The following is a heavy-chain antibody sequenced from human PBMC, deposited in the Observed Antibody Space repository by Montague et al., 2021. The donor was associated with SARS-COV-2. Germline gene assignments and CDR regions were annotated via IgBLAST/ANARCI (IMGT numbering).Heavy chain of an antibody. CDR3: VGQLLFHYYGMDV. V-gene: IGHV3-30*04. CDR1: GYTFSSYA. CDR2: ISYDGGNK. Sequence: SLRLSCPASGYTFSSYAMHWVRQAPGKGLEWVAVISYDGGNKYYADPVKGRFTISRDNSKNTLYLQMNSLRAEDTAVYYCVGQLLFHYYGMDVWGQGTTVTVSS. D-gene: IGHD2-2*01. J-gene: IGHJ6*02.